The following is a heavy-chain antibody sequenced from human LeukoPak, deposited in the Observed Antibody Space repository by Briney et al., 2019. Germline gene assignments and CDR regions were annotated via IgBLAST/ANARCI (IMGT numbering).Heavy chain of an antibody. D-gene: IGHD3-10*01. CDR1: GYTFTSYA. J-gene: IGHJ4*02. CDR2: ISAYNGNT. CDR3: ARDHSVPLDY. Sequence: ASVKVSCKASGYTFTSYAMHWVRQAPGQGLEWMGWISAYNGNTNYAQKLQGRVTMTTDTSTSTAYMELRSLRSDDTAVYYCARDHSVPLDYWGQGTLVTVSS. V-gene: IGHV1-18*01.